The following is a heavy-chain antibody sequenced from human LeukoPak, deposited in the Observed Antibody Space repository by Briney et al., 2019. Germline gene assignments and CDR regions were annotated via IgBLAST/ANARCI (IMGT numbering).Heavy chain of an antibody. D-gene: IGHD2-2*02. CDR2: MNTTGYT. V-gene: IGHV4-61*09. J-gene: IGHJ4*02. CDR3: ARREGLCSSTSCYSGEFDY. CDR1: GDSISIGSYY. Sequence: SQTLSLTCTVSGDSISIGSYYWSWIRQPAGKGLEWIGHMNTTGYTKYNPSLKSRVTISVDTSKNQFSLKLSSVTAADTAVYYCARREGLCSSTSCYSGEFDYWGQGTLVTVSS.